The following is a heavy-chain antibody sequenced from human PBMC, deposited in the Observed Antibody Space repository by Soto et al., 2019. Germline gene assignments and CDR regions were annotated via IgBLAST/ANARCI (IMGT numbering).Heavy chain of an antibody. CDR3: NRGSEYDFWSGYL. Sequence: QERLVQSGAEVRKPGSSVKVSCKVTGGTSTRYAINWVRQAPGQGIEWMGGIVPMFGTSKYAQKIEGRVTITADTSTNIAYMELRSLRSEDTAVYYCNRGSEYDFWSGYLWGQGTLVSVSS. CDR2: IVPMFGTS. D-gene: IGHD3-3*01. J-gene: IGHJ4*02. V-gene: IGHV1-69*06. CDR1: GGTSTRYA.